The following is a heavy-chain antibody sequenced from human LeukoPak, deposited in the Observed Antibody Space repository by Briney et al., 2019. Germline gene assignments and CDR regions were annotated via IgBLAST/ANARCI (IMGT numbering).Heavy chain of an antibody. CDR2: IYHSGST. CDR1: GYSISSGYY. CDR3: AAERHDYSNSYYMDV. V-gene: IGHV4-38-2*02. Sequence: SETLSLTCTVSGYSISSGYYWGWIRQPPGKGLEWIGSIYHSGSTYYNPSLKSRVTISVDTSKNQLSLKLSSVTAADTAVYYCAAERHDYSNSYYMDVWGKGTTVTVSS. D-gene: IGHD4-11*01. J-gene: IGHJ6*03.